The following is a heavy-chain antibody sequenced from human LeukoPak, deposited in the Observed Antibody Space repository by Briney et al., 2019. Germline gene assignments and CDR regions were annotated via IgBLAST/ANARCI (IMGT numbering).Heavy chain of an antibody. CDR2: INPKSGGT. J-gene: IGHJ5*02. Sequence: ASVKVSCKASGYTFTSYYLHWVRQAPGQGLEWMGWINPKSGGTNYAQKFQGRVTMTRETSISTGNMELSSLRSDDTAVYYCARAYEYGWFDPWGQGTLVTVSS. CDR3: ARAYEYGWFDP. D-gene: IGHD4/OR15-4a*01. V-gene: IGHV1-2*02. CDR1: GYTFTSYY.